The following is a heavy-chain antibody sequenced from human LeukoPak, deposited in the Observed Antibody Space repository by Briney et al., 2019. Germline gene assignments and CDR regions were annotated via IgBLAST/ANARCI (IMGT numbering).Heavy chain of an antibody. CDR1: GGSISSYY. Sequence: SETLSLTCTVSGGSISSYYWSWIRQPPGKGLEYIGYIYYSGSTNYNPSLRSRVTISVDTSKNQFSLKLYSVTAADTAVYYCATRSGSGWFFDYWGQGTLVTVSS. V-gene: IGHV4-59*01. CDR3: ATRSGSGWFFDY. CDR2: IYYSGST. J-gene: IGHJ4*02. D-gene: IGHD6-19*01.